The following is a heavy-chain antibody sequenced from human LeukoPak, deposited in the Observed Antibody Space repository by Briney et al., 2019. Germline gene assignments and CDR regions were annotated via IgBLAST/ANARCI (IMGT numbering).Heavy chain of an antibody. V-gene: IGHV3-43*02. D-gene: IGHD5-12*01. J-gene: IGHJ4*02. CDR1: GFTFDDYA. CDR2: ISGDGGRT. CDR3: AKDIGGYSYAADY. Sequence: GGSLRLSCADSGFTFDDYAMDWVRQAPGKGLEWASLISGDGGRTYYADSVKGRFTISRDNSKNSLYLQMNSLRIEDTALYYCAKDIGGYSYAADYWGQGTLVTVSS.